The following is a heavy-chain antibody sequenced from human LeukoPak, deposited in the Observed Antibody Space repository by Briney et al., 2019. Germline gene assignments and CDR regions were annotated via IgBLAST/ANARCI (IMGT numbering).Heavy chain of an antibody. D-gene: IGHD3-9*01. CDR3: ARDYTPYYDILTGYFGY. J-gene: IGHJ4*02. CDR1: GFTFSSYS. Sequence: PGGSLRLSCAASGFTFSSYSMNWVRQAPGKGLEWVSSISSSSSYIYYADSVKGRFTISRDNAKNSLYLQMNSLRAEDTAVYYCARDYTPYYDILTGYFGYWGQGTLVTVSS. CDR2: ISSSSSYI. V-gene: IGHV3-21*01.